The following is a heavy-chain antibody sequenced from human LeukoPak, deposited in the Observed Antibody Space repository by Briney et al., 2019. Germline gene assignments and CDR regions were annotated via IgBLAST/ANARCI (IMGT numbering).Heavy chain of an antibody. CDR3: ARDLYYGSGSYHNDAFDI. D-gene: IGHD3-10*01. V-gene: IGHV1-18*04. CDR1: GYTFTTYG. J-gene: IGHJ3*02. CDR2: ISGYNGNT. Sequence: ASVKVSCKASGYTFTTYGISWVRQAPGQGLEWMGWISGYNGNTYYAQKLQGRVTMTRDTSTTTAYMELRSLRSDDTAVYYCARDLYYGSGSYHNDAFDIWGQGTVVTVSS.